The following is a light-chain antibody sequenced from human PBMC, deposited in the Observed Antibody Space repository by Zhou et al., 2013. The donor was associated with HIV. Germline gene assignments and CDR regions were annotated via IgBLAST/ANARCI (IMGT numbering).Light chain of an antibody. J-gene: IGLJ2*01. CDR1: SSDVGGYNY. Sequence: QSALTQPASVSGSPGQSITISCTGTSSDVGGYNYVFWFQQHPGKAPKLMIYDVSSRPSGVSTRFSGSKSGNTASLTISGLQAEDEADYYCSSYTTTSSVVFGGGTKLTVL. V-gene: IGLV2-14*03. CDR2: DVS. CDR3: SSYTTTSSVV.